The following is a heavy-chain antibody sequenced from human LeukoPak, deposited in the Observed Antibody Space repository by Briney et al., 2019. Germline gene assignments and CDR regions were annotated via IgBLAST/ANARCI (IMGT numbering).Heavy chain of an antibody. Sequence: GGSLRLSCAASGFTFSSYEMNWVRQAPGKGLEWVSYISSSGSTKYYADSVKGRFTISRDNAKNSLYLQMNSLRAEDTAVYYCASHEDNDIFNYWGQGTLVTVSS. CDR2: ISSSGSTK. J-gene: IGHJ4*02. V-gene: IGHV3-48*03. CDR3: ASHEDNDIFNY. CDR1: GFTFSSYE. D-gene: IGHD3-9*01.